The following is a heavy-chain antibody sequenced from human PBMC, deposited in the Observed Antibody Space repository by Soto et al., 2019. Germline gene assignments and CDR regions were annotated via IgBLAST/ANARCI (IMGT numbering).Heavy chain of an antibody. D-gene: IGHD6-19*01. CDR3: ARDQGGQWLSFDY. J-gene: IGHJ4*02. V-gene: IGHV1-3*01. CDR1: GYTVTSYA. CDR2: INAGNGNT. Sequence: ASVKVSCKSSGYTVTSYAMHWVRQAPGQRLEWMGWINAGNGNTKYSQKFQGRVTITRDTSARKAYMELSSLRSEDTAVYYCARDQGGQWLSFDYWGKGTLVTVSS.